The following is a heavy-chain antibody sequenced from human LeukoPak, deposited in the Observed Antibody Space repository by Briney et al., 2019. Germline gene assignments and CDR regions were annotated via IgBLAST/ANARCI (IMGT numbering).Heavy chain of an antibody. V-gene: IGHV1-69*05. D-gene: IGHD3-10*01. J-gene: IGHJ4*02. CDR1: GGTFSSYA. CDR3: ARTPYGSGSYTYYFDY. CDR2: IIPIFGTA. Sequence: SVKVSCKASGGTFSSYAISWVRQAPGQGLEWMGGIIPIFGTANYAQKFQGRVTITTDESTSTAYMELSSLRSEDTAVYYCARTPYGSGSYTYYFDYWGQGTLVTVSS.